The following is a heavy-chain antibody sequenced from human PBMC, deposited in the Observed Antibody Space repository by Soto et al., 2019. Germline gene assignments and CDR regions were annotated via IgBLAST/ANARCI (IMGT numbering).Heavy chain of an antibody. CDR1: GGSVSSGSYY. D-gene: IGHD5-18*01. CDR2: IYYSGST. J-gene: IGHJ6*02. Sequence: SETLSLTCTVSGGSVSSGSYYWSWIRQPPGKGLEWIGYIYYSGSTNYNPSLKSRVTISVDTSKNQFSLKLSSVTAADTAVYYCASERRIQLSYGMDVWGQGTTVTVSS. CDR3: ASERRIQLSYGMDV. V-gene: IGHV4-61*01.